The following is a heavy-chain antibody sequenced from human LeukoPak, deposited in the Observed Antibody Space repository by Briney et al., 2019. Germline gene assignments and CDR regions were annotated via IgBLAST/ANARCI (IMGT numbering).Heavy chain of an antibody. J-gene: IGHJ3*02. CDR1: GYTFTGYY. Sequence: ASVKVSCKAPGYTFTGYYMHWVRQAPGQGLEWMGWINPNSGGTNYAQKFQGRVTMTRDTSISTAYMELSRLRSDDTAVYYCQLGYCSSTSCSTDAFDIWGQGTMVTVSS. V-gene: IGHV1-2*02. CDR2: INPNSGGT. D-gene: IGHD2-2*01. CDR3: QLGYCSSTSCSTDAFDI.